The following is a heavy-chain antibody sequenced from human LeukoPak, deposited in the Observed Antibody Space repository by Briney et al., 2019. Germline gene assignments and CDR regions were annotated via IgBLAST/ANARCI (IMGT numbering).Heavy chain of an antibody. V-gene: IGHV5-51*01. CDR3: ARIHSGSYYDYYYYYYMDV. D-gene: IGHD1-26*01. CDR1: GYIFTSYW. Sequence: GESLKISCKGSGYIFTSYWIGWVRQMPGKGLEWMGIIYPGDSNTRYSPSFQGQVTISADKSISTAYLQWSSLKASDTAMYYCARIHSGSYYDYYYYYYMDVWGKGTTVTISS. J-gene: IGHJ6*03. CDR2: IYPGDSNT.